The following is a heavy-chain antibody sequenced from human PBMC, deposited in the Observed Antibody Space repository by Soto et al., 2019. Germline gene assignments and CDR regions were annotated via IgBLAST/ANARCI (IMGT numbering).Heavy chain of an antibody. V-gene: IGHV1-18*01. CDR3: ARALYYYDKSGLAF. CDR1: GYTFTSYG. CDR2: INIYGGGT. D-gene: IGHD3-22*01. J-gene: IGHJ4*02. Sequence: QIHLEQSEPEVKKPGASVKVSCKASGYTFTSYGISWVRLAPGQGLEWMGWINIYGGGTNYAQKYQDRVTMTRDTSTNTVYLEMRSLTSDDTAIYYCARALYYYDKSGLAFWGQGTLVTVSS.